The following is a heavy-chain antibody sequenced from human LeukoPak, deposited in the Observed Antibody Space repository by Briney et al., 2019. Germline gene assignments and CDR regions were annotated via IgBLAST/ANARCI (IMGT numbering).Heavy chain of an antibody. CDR2: IRYDGSNK. V-gene: IGHV3-30*02. Sequence: GGSLRLSCAASGFTFSSYGMHWVRQAPGKGLEWVAFIRYDGSNKYYADSVKGRFTISRDNAKNSLYLQMNSLRAEDTAVYYCAREVKLPYCSGGSCYVRYYYYMDVWGKGTTVTVSS. D-gene: IGHD2-15*01. CDR3: AREVKLPYCSGGSCYVRYYYYMDV. CDR1: GFTFSSYG. J-gene: IGHJ6*03.